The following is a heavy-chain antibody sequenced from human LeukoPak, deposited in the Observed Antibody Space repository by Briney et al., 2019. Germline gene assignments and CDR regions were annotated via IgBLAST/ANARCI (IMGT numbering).Heavy chain of an antibody. J-gene: IGHJ4*02. CDR2: INHSGST. Sequence: MPSETLSLTCAVYGGSFSGYYWSWIRQPPGKGLEWIGEINHSGSTNYNPSLKSRVTISVDTSKNQFSLKLSSVTAADTAVYYCARGVGPDYWGQGTLVTVSS. V-gene: IGHV4-34*01. CDR1: GGSFSGYY. D-gene: IGHD1-1*01. CDR3: ARGVGPDY.